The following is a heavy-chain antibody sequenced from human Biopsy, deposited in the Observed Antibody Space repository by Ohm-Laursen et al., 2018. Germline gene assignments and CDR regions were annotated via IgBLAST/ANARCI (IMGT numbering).Heavy chain of an antibody. V-gene: IGHV1-8*01. D-gene: IGHD3-10*01. CDR1: GYTFTSYD. CDR2: MNPNSGNT. Sequence: SVKVSCKASGYTFTSYDINWVRQATGQGLEWMGWMNPNSGNTDYAQKFQGRVTMTRNTSISTAYMELNSLRFEDTAVYYCARGSFWFGGNYYYYGMDVWGQGTTVTVSS. CDR3: ARGSFWFGGNYYYYGMDV. J-gene: IGHJ6*02.